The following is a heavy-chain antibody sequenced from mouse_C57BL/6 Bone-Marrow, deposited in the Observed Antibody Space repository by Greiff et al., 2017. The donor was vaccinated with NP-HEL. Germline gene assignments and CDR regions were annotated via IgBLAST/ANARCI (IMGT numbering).Heavy chain of an antibody. CDR3: AREGVLYAMDY. CDR2: IYPGGGYT. CDR1: GYTFTNYW. Sequence: VQRVESGAELVRPGTSVKMSCKASGYTFTNYWIGWAKQRPGHGLEWIGDIYPGGGYTNYNEKFKGKATLTADNSSSTAYMQFSSLTSEDSAIYYCAREGVLYAMDYWGQGTSVTVSS. V-gene: IGHV1-63*01. J-gene: IGHJ4*01.